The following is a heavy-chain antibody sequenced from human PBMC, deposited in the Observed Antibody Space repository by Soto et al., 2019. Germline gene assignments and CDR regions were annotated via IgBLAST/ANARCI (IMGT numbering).Heavy chain of an antibody. CDR3: AREFPHIYYFDY. V-gene: IGHV1-46*01. Sequence: ASVKVSCKASGYTFINYYIHWVRQAPGQGLEWMGIINPSVGSTRYAQKFQGRVTMTRDTSTSTVYMELSSLRSEDTAVYYCAREFPHIYYFDYWGQGTLVTVSS. CDR2: INPSVGST. J-gene: IGHJ4*02. CDR1: GYTFINYY. D-gene: IGHD2-21*01.